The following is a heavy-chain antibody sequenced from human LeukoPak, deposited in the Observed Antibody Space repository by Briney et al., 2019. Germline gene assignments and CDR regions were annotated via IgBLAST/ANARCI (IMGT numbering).Heavy chain of an antibody. Sequence: GGSLRLSCAASGFTFSSYSMNWVRQAPGKVLEWVSSISSGGMWIYYADSLKGRFTISRDNAKNSLYLQMKSLRVEDTAVYYCARDAGGRTQREGWFDPWGQGTLVTVSS. V-gene: IGHV3-21*01. J-gene: IGHJ5*02. CDR2: ISSGGMWI. CDR3: ARDAGGRTQREGWFDP. CDR1: GFTFSSYS. D-gene: IGHD1-26*01.